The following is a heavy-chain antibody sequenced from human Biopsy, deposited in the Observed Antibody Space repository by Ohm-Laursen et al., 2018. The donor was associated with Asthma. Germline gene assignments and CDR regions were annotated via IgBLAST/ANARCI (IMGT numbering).Heavy chain of an antibody. Sequence: SLRLSRAAFGFSFSNFAIHWVRQAPGKGLEWVGVISKDASTQDYADSVKGRFTMARDNSKNTLDLQMNSLREEDTAVHYCVRDGTDDAFDIWGQGTVVSVSS. J-gene: IGHJ3*02. CDR1: GFSFSNFA. CDR2: ISKDASTQ. D-gene: IGHD1-1*01. V-gene: IGHV3-30*01. CDR3: VRDGTDDAFDI.